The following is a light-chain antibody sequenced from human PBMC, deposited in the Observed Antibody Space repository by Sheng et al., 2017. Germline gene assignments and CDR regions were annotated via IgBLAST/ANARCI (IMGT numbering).Light chain of an antibody. CDR1: SSDVGGYNY. J-gene: IGLJ3*02. CDR2: DVT. CDR3: SSYAGNNNLV. Sequence: QSALTQPPSASGSPGQSVTISCTGTSSDVGGYNYVSWYQHHPGKAPKLMISDVTKRPSGVPDRFSGSKSGNTASLTVSGLQAEDEADYYCSSYAGNNNLVFGGGTKLTV. V-gene: IGLV2-8*01.